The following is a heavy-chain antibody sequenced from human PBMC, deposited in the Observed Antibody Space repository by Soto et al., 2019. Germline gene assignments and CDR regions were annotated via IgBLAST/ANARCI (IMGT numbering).Heavy chain of an antibody. J-gene: IGHJ4*02. CDR1: GGSISTVDYW. V-gene: IGHV4-30-4*01. CDR3: ARGPSGDKVDS. D-gene: IGHD7-27*01. Sequence: QVQLQESGPGLVKPSQTLSLTCTVSGGSISTVDYWWSWIRQSPDMGLEWIGHIYDGGRTYNNPSLESRVNMSVDTSKSQLSLTLSSVSAANTAVYYCARGPSGDKVDSWGQGTLVTVSS. CDR2: IYDGGRT.